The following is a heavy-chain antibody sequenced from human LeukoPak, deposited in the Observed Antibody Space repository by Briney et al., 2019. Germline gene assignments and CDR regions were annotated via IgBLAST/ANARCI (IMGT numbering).Heavy chain of an antibody. J-gene: IGHJ5*02. CDR3: ERYSTSSGWFDP. Sequence: SETLSLTCTVSSGSISSSSYHWGWIRQPPGKGLEWIGSIYYSGSTYYNPSLKSRVTVSVDTSKNQFSLKLSSVTAADTAVYYCERYSTSSGWFDPWGQGTLVTVSS. CDR2: IYYSGST. CDR1: SGSISSSSYH. D-gene: IGHD6-6*01. V-gene: IGHV4-39*01.